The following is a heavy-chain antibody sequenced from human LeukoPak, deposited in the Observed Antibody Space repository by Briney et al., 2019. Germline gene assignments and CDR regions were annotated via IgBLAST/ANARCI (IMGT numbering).Heavy chain of an antibody. CDR2: VASSGTS. CDR3: ARVVRGVVTSNWFDP. J-gene: IGHJ5*02. D-gene: IGHD2-21*02. V-gene: IGHV4-59*01. Sequence: PSETLSLTCTASGDSLNTYYWTWIRQTPGKELEWIGFVASSGTSNYNPSLKSRVSISIDTSKNRFSLALTSVTPADTAVYYCARVVRGVVTSNWFDPWGQGTLVSVSS. CDR1: GDSLNTYY.